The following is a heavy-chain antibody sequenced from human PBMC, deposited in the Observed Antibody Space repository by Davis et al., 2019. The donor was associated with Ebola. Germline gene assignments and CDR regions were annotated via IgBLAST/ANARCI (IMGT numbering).Heavy chain of an antibody. V-gene: IGHV4-34*01. CDR3: ARMPTVTADHWYFDL. CDR1: GGSFSGYY. J-gene: IGHJ2*01. D-gene: IGHD4-17*01. Sequence: MPSETLSLTCAVYGGSFSGYYWTWIRQPPGEGLEWIGEINHSGSTNYNPSLKSRVTTSVDTSKNQFSLSLSSVTAADTAVYYCARMPTVTADHWYFDLWGRGTLVAVSS. CDR2: INHSGST.